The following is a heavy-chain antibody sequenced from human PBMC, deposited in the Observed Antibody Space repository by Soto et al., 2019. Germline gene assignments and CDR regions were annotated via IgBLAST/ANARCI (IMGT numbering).Heavy chain of an antibody. V-gene: IGHV5-51*01. CDR2: IYPDDSDT. Sequence: PGESLKTSRKASGYSFTSYWLGWVRPMRGKGVDWMGIIYPDDSDTRYRPSFQGQVTNSADKSISTAYLQWSSLKASDSAMYYCSRSSLEYSYGFYGMDVWGQGTTVTVSS. CDR3: SRSSLEYSYGFYGMDV. CDR1: GYSFTSYW. J-gene: IGHJ6*02. D-gene: IGHD5-18*01.